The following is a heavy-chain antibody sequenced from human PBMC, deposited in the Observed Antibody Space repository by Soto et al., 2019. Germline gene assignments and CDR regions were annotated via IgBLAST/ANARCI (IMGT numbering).Heavy chain of an antibody. CDR2: ISAYNGNT. CDR1: GYTFTSYG. Sequence: QVKLVQSGAEVKKPGASVKVSCKASGYTFTSYGISWVRQAPGQGLEWMGWISAYNGNTNYAQKLQGRVTMTTDTSTSTSYMELRSLRSDDTAVYYCARDEPTVVTPAQAIDYWGQGTLVTVSS. V-gene: IGHV1-18*01. J-gene: IGHJ4*02. D-gene: IGHD4-17*01. CDR3: ARDEPTVVTPAQAIDY.